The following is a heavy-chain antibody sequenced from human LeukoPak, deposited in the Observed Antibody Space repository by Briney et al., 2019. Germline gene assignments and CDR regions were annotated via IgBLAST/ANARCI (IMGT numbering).Heavy chain of an antibody. D-gene: IGHD3-3*01. CDR1: GGSISSSSYY. V-gene: IGHV4-39*07. Sequence: SEILSLTCTVSGGSISSSSYYWSWIRQPPGKGLEWIGEINHSGSTNYNPSLKSRVTISVDTSKNQFSLKLSSVTAADTAVYYCARGPYYDFWSGYYPPKPQYYYYGMDVWGQGTTVTVSS. CDR2: INHSGST. CDR3: ARGPYYDFWSGYYPPKPQYYYYGMDV. J-gene: IGHJ6*02.